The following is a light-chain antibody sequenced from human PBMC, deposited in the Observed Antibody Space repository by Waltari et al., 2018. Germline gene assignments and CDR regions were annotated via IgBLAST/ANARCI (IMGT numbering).Light chain of an antibody. CDR3: LQYYNTPQT. J-gene: IGKJ1*01. Sequence: DIVMTQSPHSLPVSLRERATITCKSSLSVLFRSNNKTYLAWFQQRPGQPPKLLIYWASTRDFGVPDRFSGRGSGTDFTLTISSLQAEDVAVYYCLQYYNTPQTFGQGTRVEIK. V-gene: IGKV4-1*01. CDR1: LSVLFRSNNKTY. CDR2: WAS.